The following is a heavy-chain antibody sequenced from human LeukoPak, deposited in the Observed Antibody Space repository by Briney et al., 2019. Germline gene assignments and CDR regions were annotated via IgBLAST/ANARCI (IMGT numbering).Heavy chain of an antibody. D-gene: IGHD6-13*01. CDR1: GYSISSGYY. V-gene: IGHV4-38-2*02. CDR3: AGGYSSSWFDY. J-gene: IGHJ4*02. Sequence: PSETLSLTCTVSGYSISSGYYWGWIRQPPGKGLEWIGEINHSGSTNYNPSLKSRVTISVDTSKNQFSLKLSSVTAADTAVYYCAGGYSSSWFDYWGQGTLVTVSS. CDR2: INHSGST.